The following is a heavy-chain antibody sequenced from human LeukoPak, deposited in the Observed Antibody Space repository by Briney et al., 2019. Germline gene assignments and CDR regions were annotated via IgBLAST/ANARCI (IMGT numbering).Heavy chain of an antibody. Sequence: SETLSLTCTVSGGSISSSSYYWGWIRQPPGKGLEWIGSIYYSGSTYYNPSLKSRVTISVDTSKNQFSLKLSSVTAADTAVYYCARDRGITMIVVAPYDAFDIWGQGTMVTVSS. CDR2: IYYSGST. CDR1: GGSISSSSYY. J-gene: IGHJ3*02. D-gene: IGHD3-22*01. V-gene: IGHV4-39*07. CDR3: ARDRGITMIVVAPYDAFDI.